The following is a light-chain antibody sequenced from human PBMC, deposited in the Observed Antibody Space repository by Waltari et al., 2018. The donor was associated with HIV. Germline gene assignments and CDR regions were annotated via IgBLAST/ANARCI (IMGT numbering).Light chain of an antibody. CDR2: QVN. CDR1: SSDVGGYNY. J-gene: IGLJ2*01. Sequence: QSALTQPPSASGSPGQSVTISCTGTSSDVGGYNYVSWYQQHPGKAPKLMIYQVNKRPSGVPARCSGTKSGNRASLTVSGLQAEDEADYYCSSFAGSNNLMVFGGGTKLTVL. V-gene: IGLV2-8*01. CDR3: SSFAGSNNLMV.